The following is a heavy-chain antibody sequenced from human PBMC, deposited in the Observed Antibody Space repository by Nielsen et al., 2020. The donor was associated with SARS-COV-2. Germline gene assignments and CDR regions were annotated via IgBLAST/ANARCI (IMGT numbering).Heavy chain of an antibody. V-gene: IGHV5-10-1*01. CDR2: IDPSDSYT. Sequence: VRQAPGKGLEWMGRIDPSDSYTNYSPSFQGHVTISADKSISTAYLQWSSLKASDTAMYYCARQSMAAAGTGSKSYYYYGMDVWGQGTTVTVSS. D-gene: IGHD6-13*01. J-gene: IGHJ6*02. CDR3: ARQSMAAAGTGSKSYYYYGMDV.